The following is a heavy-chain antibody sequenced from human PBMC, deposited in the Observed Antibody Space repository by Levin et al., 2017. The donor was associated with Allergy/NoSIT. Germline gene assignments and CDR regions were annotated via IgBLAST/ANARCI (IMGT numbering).Heavy chain of an antibody. CDR3: AKGGKAIFGVDHYGMDV. V-gene: IGHV3-23*01. Sequence: GESLKISCAASGFTFSSYAMSWVRQAPGKGLEWVSAISGSGGSTYYADSVKGRFTISRDNSKNTLYLQMNSLRAEDTAVYYCAKGGKAIFGVDHYGMDVWGQGTTVTVSS. J-gene: IGHJ6*02. CDR2: ISGSGGST. D-gene: IGHD3-3*01. CDR1: GFTFSSYA.